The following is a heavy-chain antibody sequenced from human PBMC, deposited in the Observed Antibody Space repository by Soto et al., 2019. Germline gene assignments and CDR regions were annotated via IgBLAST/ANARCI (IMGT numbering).Heavy chain of an antibody. V-gene: IGHV3-30-3*01. CDR1: GFTFSSYA. CDR3: ARDDVLCDGGRCYGIPLDV. D-gene: IGHD2-15*01. CDR2: ISYDGSNK. Sequence: GGSLRLSCAASGFTFSSYAMHWVRQAPGKGLEWVAVISYDGSNKYYADSVKGRFTISRDNSKNTLYLQMDSLRVEDTAVYYCARDDVLCDGGRCYGIPLDVWGQGAPVTVSS. J-gene: IGHJ6*02.